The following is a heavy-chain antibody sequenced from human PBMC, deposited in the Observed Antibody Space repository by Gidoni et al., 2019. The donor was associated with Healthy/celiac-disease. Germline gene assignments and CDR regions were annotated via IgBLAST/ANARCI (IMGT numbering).Heavy chain of an antibody. D-gene: IGHD3-22*01. V-gene: IGHV3-15*01. CDR3: TTDPTMIVVVKPAFDY. CDR1: GFTFSNAW. CDR2: IKSKTDGGTT. J-gene: IGHJ4*02. Sequence: EVHLVEYGGGLVTPGGSLRLSCAACGFTFSNAWMSWGRQAPGKGLEGVGRIKSKTDGGTTDYAAPVKGRFTISRDDSKNTLYLQMNSLKTDDTAVYYCTTDPTMIVVVKPAFDYWGQGTLVTVSS.